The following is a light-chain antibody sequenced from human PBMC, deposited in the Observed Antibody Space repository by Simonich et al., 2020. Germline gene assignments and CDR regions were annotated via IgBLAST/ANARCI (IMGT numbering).Light chain of an antibody. J-gene: IGKJ1*01. CDR2: WAS. CDR3: QQYYSTPWT. V-gene: IGKV4-1*01. CDR1: QSVLYSSNNKNY. Sequence: DIVMTQSPDSLAVSLGARATINCKSSQSVLYSSNNKNYLAWYQQKPGQPTKLLIYWASTRESGVPDRFSGSGSGTDFTRTISSLQAEDVAVYYCQQYYSTPWTFGQGTKVEIK.